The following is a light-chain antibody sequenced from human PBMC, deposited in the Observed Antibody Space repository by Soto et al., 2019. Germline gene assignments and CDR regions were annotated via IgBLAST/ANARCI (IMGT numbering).Light chain of an antibody. CDR3: SSYAGSNTPYV. CDR1: SSDVGGYNY. V-gene: IGLV2-8*01. J-gene: IGLJ1*01. Sequence: QSALTQPPSASGSPGQSVTISCTGSSSDVGGYNYVSWYQQHPGKAPKLMIYEVNKRPSGVPDRFSGSKSGNTASLTVSGLQAEDAADYYCSSYAGSNTPYVFGTGTQLTVL. CDR2: EVN.